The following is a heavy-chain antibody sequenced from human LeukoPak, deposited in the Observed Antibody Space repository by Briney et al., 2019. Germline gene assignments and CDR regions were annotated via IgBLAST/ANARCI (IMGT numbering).Heavy chain of an antibody. J-gene: IGHJ6*03. CDR2: ISDGGSNT. V-gene: IGHV3-30*01. CDR1: GFTFSDHT. Sequence: GGSLRLSCAASGFTFSDHTFHWVRQAPGKGLDWVAIISDGGSNTYYSDSVKGRFTVSRDNSKNTLYLQMTGLRVEDTAVYYGAREVNYYFYMDVWGKGTTVTVS. D-gene: IGHD3-10*01. CDR3: AREVNYYFYMDV.